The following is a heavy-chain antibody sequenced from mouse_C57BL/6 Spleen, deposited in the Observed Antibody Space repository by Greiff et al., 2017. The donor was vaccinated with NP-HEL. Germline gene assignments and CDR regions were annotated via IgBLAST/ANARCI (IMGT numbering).Heavy chain of an antibody. V-gene: IGHV1-64*01. CDR1: GYTFTSYW. Sequence: VQLQQPGAELVKPGASVKLSCKASGYTFTSYWMHWVKQRPGQGLEWIGMIHPNSGSTNYNEKFKSKATLTVDKSSSTAYMQLSSLTSEDSAVYYCAITGTYYYAMDYWGQGTSVTVSS. J-gene: IGHJ4*01. D-gene: IGHD4-1*01. CDR2: IHPNSGST. CDR3: AITGTYYYAMDY.